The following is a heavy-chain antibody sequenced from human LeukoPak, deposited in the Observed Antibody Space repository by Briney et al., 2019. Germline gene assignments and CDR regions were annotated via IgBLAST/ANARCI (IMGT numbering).Heavy chain of an antibody. J-gene: IGHJ3*02. D-gene: IGHD3-3*01. V-gene: IGHV3-23*01. CDR1: GFTFSSYA. CDR2: ISGSGGST. Sequence: GGSLRLSCAAPGFTFSSYAMSWVRQAPGKGLEWVSAISGSGGSTYYADSVKGRFTTSRDNSKNTLYLQMNSLRAEDTAVYYCAKDYDFWSGYLDIWGQGTMVTVSS. CDR3: AKDYDFWSGYLDI.